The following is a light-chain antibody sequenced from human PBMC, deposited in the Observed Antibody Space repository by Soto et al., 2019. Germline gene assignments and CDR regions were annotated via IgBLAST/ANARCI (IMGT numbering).Light chain of an antibody. V-gene: IGKV1-16*02. CDR1: QDLRIY. Sequence: DIQMTQSPSSLSASVGDRVTITCRASQDLRIYLAWFQQKPGEAPKSLIYGASSLQSGVRSKFSGSGSGTDFTLTTTSLRPEDFASYYCQQYYTYPHTFGQGTQLEI. CDR3: QQYYTYPHT. CDR2: GAS. J-gene: IGKJ2*01.